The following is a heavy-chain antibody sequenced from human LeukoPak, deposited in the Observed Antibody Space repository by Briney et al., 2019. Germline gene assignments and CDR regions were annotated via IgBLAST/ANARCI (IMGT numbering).Heavy chain of an antibody. CDR3: ARPRWDYYDSSGYYYNGFYFDY. V-gene: IGHV1-46*01. J-gene: IGHJ4*02. CDR2: INPSGGST. D-gene: IGHD3-22*01. CDR1: GYTFTGYY. Sequence: ASVKVSCKASGYTFTGYYMHWVRQAPGQGLEWMGIINPSGGSTSYAQKFQGRVTMTRDMSTSTVYMELSSLRSEDTAVYYCARPRWDYYDSSGYYYNGFYFDYWGQGTLVTVSS.